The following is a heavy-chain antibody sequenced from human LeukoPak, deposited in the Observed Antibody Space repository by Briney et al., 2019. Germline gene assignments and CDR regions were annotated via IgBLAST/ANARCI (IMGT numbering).Heavy chain of an antibody. J-gene: IGHJ4*02. D-gene: IGHD2-2*01. CDR3: ASDCSSTSCYGSDY. V-gene: IGHV4-38-2*01. CDR2: IYNSGST. Sequence: NPGGSLRLSCAASGFTFSSYAMSWIRQPPGKGLEWIGSIYNSGSTYYNPSLKSRVTISVDTSKNQFSLKLSSVTAADTAVYHCASDCSSTSCYGSDYWGQGTLVTVSS. CDR1: GFTFSSYA.